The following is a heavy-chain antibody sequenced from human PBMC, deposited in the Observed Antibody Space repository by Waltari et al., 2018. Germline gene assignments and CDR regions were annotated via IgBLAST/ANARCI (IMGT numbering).Heavy chain of an antibody. CDR1: GFTFSSYS. V-gene: IGHV3-21*01. CDR2: ISSSSSYI. D-gene: IGHD4-17*01. Sequence: EVQLVESGGGLVKPGGSLRLSCAASGFTFSSYSMNWVRQAPGKGLEWVSSISSSSSYIYYADSVKGRFTISRDNAKNSLYLQMNSLRAEDTAVYYCARETGDYIRAAYFDYWGQGTLVTVSS. CDR3: ARETGDYIRAAYFDY. J-gene: IGHJ4*02.